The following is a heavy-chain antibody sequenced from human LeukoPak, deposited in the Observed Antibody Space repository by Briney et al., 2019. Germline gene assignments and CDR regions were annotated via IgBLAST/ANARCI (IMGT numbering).Heavy chain of an antibody. J-gene: IGHJ5*02. CDR1: GFTFSSYE. CDR3: AREGGSYFDNWFDP. D-gene: IGHD1-26*01. V-gene: IGHV3-48*03. CDR2: ISSSGSTI. Sequence: GGSLRLSCAASGFTFSSYEMNWVRQAPGKGLEWVSYISSSGSTIYYADSVKGRFTISRDNAKNSLYLHMNSLRAEDTAVYYCAREGGSYFDNWFDPWGQGTLVTVSS.